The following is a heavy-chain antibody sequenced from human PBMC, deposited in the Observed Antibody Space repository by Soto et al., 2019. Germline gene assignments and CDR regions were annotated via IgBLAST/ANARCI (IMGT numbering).Heavy chain of an antibody. CDR2: IYYSGTT. D-gene: IGHD3-9*01. CDR3: ARGLGYDILTGYSPAFDY. CDR1: GASFSPNY. V-gene: IGHV4-59*01. Sequence: SETLSLTCTVSGASFSPNYWAWIRQSPGKGLEWIGYIYYSGTTSYNPSLKSRVAISVDTSKNQFSLKLSSVTAADTAVYYCARGLGYDILTGYSPAFDYCGQGTLVTVS. J-gene: IGHJ4*02.